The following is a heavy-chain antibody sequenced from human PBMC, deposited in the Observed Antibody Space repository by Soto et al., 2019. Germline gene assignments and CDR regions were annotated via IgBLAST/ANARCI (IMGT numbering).Heavy chain of an antibody. J-gene: IGHJ4*02. CDR3: AKAAAGHLDFDY. Sequence: QVQLVESGGSVVQPGTSLRLSCAASGFSFSTYGMHWVRQAPGKGLEWVAVISYDGTNKYYADSVKGRFTISRDNSKNTLYMQLNSLRGEDTAVYYCAKAAAGHLDFDYWGQGTLVTVSS. V-gene: IGHV3-30*18. CDR1: GFSFSTYG. D-gene: IGHD6-13*01. CDR2: ISYDGTNK.